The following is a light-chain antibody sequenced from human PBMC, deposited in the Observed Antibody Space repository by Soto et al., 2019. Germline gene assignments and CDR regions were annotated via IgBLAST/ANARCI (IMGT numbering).Light chain of an antibody. CDR2: DVS. CDR3: SSYTSSSTYV. V-gene: IGLV2-14*01. J-gene: IGLJ1*01. Sequence: VLTQPASFSVSTALSIAISCTATISDVGGYNYVSWYQQHPGKAPKLMVYDVSNRPSGVSNRFSGSKSGNTASLTISGLQAEDEADYYCSSYTSSSTYVFGTGTKVTVL. CDR1: ISDVGGYNY.